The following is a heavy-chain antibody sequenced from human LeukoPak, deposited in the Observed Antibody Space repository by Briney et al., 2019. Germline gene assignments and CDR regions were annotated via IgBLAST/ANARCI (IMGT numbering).Heavy chain of an antibody. J-gene: IGHJ4*02. V-gene: IGHV1-69*13. CDR2: IIPIFGTA. CDR1: GYTFTSYG. D-gene: IGHD3-22*01. Sequence: GASVKVSCKASGYTFTSYGISWVRQAPGQGLEWMGGIIPIFGTANYAQKFQGRVTITADESTSTAYMELSSLRSGDTAVYYCATMGHYYDSSGYYSTRIFDYWGQGTLVTVSS. CDR3: ATMGHYYDSSGYYSTRIFDY.